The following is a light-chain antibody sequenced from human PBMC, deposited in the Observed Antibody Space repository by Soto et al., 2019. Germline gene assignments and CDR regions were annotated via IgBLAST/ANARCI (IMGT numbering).Light chain of an antibody. Sequence: QSVLTQPPSASGSPGQSVTISCTGTSSDVGGYNYVSWYQQHPGKAPKLMIYEVSKRPSGVPDRFSGSKSGNTASLTVSGLQAEDEADYYCSSYARSNNFPYVFGTGTKVTVL. CDR3: SSYARSNNFPYV. CDR2: EVS. J-gene: IGLJ1*01. V-gene: IGLV2-8*01. CDR1: SSDVGGYNY.